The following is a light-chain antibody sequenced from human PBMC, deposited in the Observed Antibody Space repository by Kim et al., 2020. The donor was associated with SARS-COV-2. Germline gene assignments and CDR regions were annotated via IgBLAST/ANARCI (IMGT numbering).Light chain of an antibody. J-gene: IGKJ1*01. CDR2: GAS. CDR3: QQYTNWQT. V-gene: IGKV3-15*01. Sequence: SVARGERAALDCRASQSVSSYLAWYQQKPGQAPRLLIYGASTRATGIPARFSGSGSGTEFTLTISSLQSEDFAVYYCQQYTNWQTFGQATKVAIK. CDR1: QSVSSY.